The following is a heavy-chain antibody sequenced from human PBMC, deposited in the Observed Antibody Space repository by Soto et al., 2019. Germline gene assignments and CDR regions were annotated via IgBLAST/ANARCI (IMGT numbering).Heavy chain of an antibody. D-gene: IGHD3-10*01. Sequence: EVQLVQSGAEVKRPGESLRISCQGSGYSFTTYWIIWVRQMPGKGLEWVGTIDPSDSYTNYSPSFDDHVTLSTDNSVSTASLQWASLKASDTAMYYCARQMPEAGSFLGSAWGQGTLVTVSS. V-gene: IGHV5-10-1*03. CDR2: IDPSDSYT. CDR3: ARQMPEAGSFLGSA. CDR1: GYSFTTYW. J-gene: IGHJ5*02.